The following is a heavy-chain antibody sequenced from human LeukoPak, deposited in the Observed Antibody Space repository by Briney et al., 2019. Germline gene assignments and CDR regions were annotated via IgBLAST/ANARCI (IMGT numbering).Heavy chain of an antibody. CDR2: INTNTGNP. Sequence: ASVKVSCKASGGTFSSYAISWVRQAPGQGLEWMGWINTNTGNPTYAQGFTGRFVFSLDTSVSTAYLQISSLKAEDAAVYFCARSGVADNTYNFYYMNVWGTGTTISVSS. CDR3: ARSGVADNTYNFYYMNV. V-gene: IGHV7-4-1*02. J-gene: IGHJ6*03. D-gene: IGHD2-15*01. CDR1: GGTFSSYA.